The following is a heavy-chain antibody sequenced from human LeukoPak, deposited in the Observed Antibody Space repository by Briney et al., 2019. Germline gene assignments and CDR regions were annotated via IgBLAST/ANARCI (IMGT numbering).Heavy chain of an antibody. CDR2: IIPIFGTA. D-gene: IGHD6-6*01. V-gene: IGHV1-69*13. J-gene: IGHJ6*02. CDR1: GGTFSSYG. Sequence: ASVKVSCKASGGTFSSYGISWVRQAPGQGIEWMGGIIPIFGTANYAQKFQGRVTITADESTSTAYMELSSLRSEDTAVYYCARPYSSSSYYYGMDVWGQGATVTVSS. CDR3: ARPYSSSSYYYGMDV.